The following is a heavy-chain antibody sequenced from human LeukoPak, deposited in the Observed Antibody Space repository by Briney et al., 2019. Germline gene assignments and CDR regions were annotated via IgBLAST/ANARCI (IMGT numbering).Heavy chain of an antibody. V-gene: IGHV3-48*01. CDR1: GFTFSSYS. CDR2: ISSSSSTI. Sequence: GGSLRLSCAASGFTFSSYSMNWVRQAPGKGLEWVSYISSSSSTIYYADSVKGRFTISRDNAKNSLYLQMNSLRAEDTAVYYCAKDLQQQLATYYFDYWGQGTLVTVS. D-gene: IGHD6-13*01. CDR3: AKDLQQQLATYYFDY. J-gene: IGHJ4*02.